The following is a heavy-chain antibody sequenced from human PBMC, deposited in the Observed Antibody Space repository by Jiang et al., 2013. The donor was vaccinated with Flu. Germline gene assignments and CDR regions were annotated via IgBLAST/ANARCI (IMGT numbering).Heavy chain of an antibody. D-gene: IGHD2-15*01. CDR3: ARGTKKRYCSGGSCLESYYYGMDV. Sequence: SPSRGLEWLGRTYYRSKWYNDYAVSVKSRITINPDTSKNQFSLQLNSVTPEDTAVYYCARGTKKRYCSGGSCLESYYYGMDVWGQGTTVTVSS. V-gene: IGHV6-1*01. J-gene: IGHJ6*02. CDR2: TYYRSKWYN.